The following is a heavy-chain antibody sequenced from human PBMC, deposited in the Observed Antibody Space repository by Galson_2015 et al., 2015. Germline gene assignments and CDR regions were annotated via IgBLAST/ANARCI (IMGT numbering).Heavy chain of an antibody. CDR3: ARPSQDCSSASCPYNY. CDR1: GGTLRNYA. V-gene: IGHV1-69*06. CDR2: IVPIFQRA. J-gene: IGHJ4*02. Sequence: SVKGSCKASGGTLRNYAISWVRQAPGQGLEWMGGIVPIFQRANYAQRFQGRVTVTADKSTSTAYMELSSLRSEDTALYYCARPSQDCSSASCPYNYWGQGTLVTVSS. D-gene: IGHD2-2*01.